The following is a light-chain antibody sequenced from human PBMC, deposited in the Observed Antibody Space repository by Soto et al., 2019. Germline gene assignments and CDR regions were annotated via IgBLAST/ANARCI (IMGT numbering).Light chain of an antibody. V-gene: IGKV1-9*01. J-gene: IGKJ2*01. CDR1: QGISNY. Sequence: DIQLTQSPSFLSASVGDRVTITCRASQGISNYLAWYQQKPGKVPQLLVYAASTLQSGVPSRFSGSGSGTEFTLTISSLQPGDFATYYCQELTSYLYTFGQGTKLEIK. CDR3: QELTSYLYT. CDR2: AAS.